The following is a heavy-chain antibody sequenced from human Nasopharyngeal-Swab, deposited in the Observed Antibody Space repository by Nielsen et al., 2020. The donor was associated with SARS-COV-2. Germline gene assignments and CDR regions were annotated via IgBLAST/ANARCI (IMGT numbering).Heavy chain of an antibody. D-gene: IGHD3-3*01. CDR3: ARDGLDYDFWSAYFMDV. CDR2: ISSSSSYT. Sequence: GESLKISCEASGLTFNNYNFNWVRQAPGKGLEWVSTISSSSSYTYYADSVKGRFTISRDNAKNSPYLQMNSLSAQDTAVYYCARDGLDYDFWSAYFMDVWGQGTTVTVSS. CDR1: GLTFNNYN. J-gene: IGHJ6*02. V-gene: IGHV3-21*04.